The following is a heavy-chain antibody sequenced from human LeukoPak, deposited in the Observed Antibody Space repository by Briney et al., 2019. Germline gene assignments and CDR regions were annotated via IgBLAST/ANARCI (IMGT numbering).Heavy chain of an antibody. Sequence: SETLSLTCTVSGGSLSTYYWSWLRQPVGKGLEWIGRIYTSRSTDYNPPLKSRVTMSVGTSKNQFSLKLSSVTDADTAVYYCARSRPPYSTRWYYFDYWGQGTLVTVSS. D-gene: IGHD6-13*01. CDR1: GGSLSTYY. CDR3: ARSRPPYSTRWYYFDY. J-gene: IGHJ4*02. CDR2: IYTSRST. V-gene: IGHV4-4*07.